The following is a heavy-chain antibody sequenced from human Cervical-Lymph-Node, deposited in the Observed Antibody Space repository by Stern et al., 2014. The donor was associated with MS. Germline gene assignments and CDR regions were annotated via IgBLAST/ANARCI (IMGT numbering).Heavy chain of an antibody. CDR3: AKHACTGAACPFDL. J-gene: IGHJ4*02. Sequence: QLQLQESGPGLVKPSETLSLTCAVSGDSISSYTHYWAWIRQPPGKGLEWIGSVYYSGATYYNLSLKSPVTISVDTSKNHFSLGLNSVTAADTAVYYCAKHACTGAACPFDLWGQGTLVTVSS. V-gene: IGHV4-39*01. D-gene: IGHD2-8*02. CDR2: VYYSGAT. CDR1: GDSISSYTHY.